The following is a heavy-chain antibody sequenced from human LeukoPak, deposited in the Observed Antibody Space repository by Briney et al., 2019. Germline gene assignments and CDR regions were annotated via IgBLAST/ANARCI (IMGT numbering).Heavy chain of an antibody. D-gene: IGHD6-13*01. CDR1: GYTFTAYY. CDR3: ARVRGQQQFPYY. J-gene: IGHJ4*02. V-gene: IGHV1-2*06. Sequence: ASVKVSCKTSGYTFTAYYMHWVRQAPGQGLEWMGRINPNSGGTNYAQKFQGRVTLTRDTSISAAYMELSRLRSDDAAVFYCARVRGQQQFPYYWAQGTLVTVSS. CDR2: INPNSGGT.